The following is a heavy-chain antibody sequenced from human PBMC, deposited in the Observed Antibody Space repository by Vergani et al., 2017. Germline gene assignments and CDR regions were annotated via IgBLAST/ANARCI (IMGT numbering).Heavy chain of an antibody. CDR2: IWYDGSNK. Sequence: QVQLVESEGGVVQPGRSLTLSCVASGFTFSSHGMYWVRQAPGKGLEWVAVIWYDGSNKYYGDSVKGRFTISRDNSKNTLYLQMNSLSVEDTAVYYCARWGNEKRLDSWGQGTLVTVSS. V-gene: IGHV3-33*01. J-gene: IGHJ5*01. CDR1: GFTFSSHG. CDR3: ARWGNEKRLDS. D-gene: IGHD1-1*01.